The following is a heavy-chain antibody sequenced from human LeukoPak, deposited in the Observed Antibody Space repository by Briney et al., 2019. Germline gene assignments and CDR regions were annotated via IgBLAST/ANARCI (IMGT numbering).Heavy chain of an antibody. CDR3: AREATVTTIFDY. V-gene: IGHV1-2*02. Sequence: ASVKLSCKASGYTFTGYYMYWVRQPPAQGLEWMGWISPNSGGTNYAQKFQGRVTMTRDTSISTAYMELSRLTSDDTAVYYCAREATVTTIFDYWGQGTLVTVSS. CDR1: GYTFTGYY. D-gene: IGHD4-11*01. CDR2: ISPNSGGT. J-gene: IGHJ4*02.